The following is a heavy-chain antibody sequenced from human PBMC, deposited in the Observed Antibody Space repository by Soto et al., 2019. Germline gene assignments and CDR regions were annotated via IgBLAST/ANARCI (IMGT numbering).Heavy chain of an antibody. V-gene: IGHV3-23*01. CDR1: GFTFSSYA. CDR3: AKGFGCSGGSCYPHSTYYYYYYMDV. J-gene: IGHJ6*03. CDR2: ISGSGGST. Sequence: GGSLRLSCAASGFTFSSYAMSWVRQAPGKGLEWVSAISGSGGSTYYADYVKGRFTISRDNSKNTLYLQMNSLRAEDTAVFYCAKGFGCSGGSCYPHSTYYYYYYMDVWGKGTTVTVSS. D-gene: IGHD2-15*01.